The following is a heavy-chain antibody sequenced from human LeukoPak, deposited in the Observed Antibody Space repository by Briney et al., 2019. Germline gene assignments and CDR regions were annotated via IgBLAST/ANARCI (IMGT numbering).Heavy chain of an antibody. CDR1: GFTFSNYW. CDR3: ASMVRGGLDY. CDR2: IRYDGSNK. J-gene: IGHJ4*02. V-gene: IGHV3-30*02. Sequence: GGSLRLSCAASGFTFSNYWMHWVRQAPGKGLEWVAFIRYDGSNKYYADSVKGRFTISRDNSKNTLYLQMNSLRAEDTAVYYSASMVRGGLDYWGQGTLVTVSS. D-gene: IGHD3-10*01.